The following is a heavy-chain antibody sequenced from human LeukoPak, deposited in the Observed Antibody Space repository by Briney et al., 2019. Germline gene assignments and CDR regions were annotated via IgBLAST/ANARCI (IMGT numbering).Heavy chain of an antibody. J-gene: IGHJ3*02. V-gene: IGHV3-48*03. Sequence: GGSLRLSCAASGFTFSSYEMNWVRQAPGKGLEWVSYISSSGSTIYYADSVKGRFTISRDSAKNSLYLQMNSLRAEDTAVYYCARARSAYYYDIRFGAFDIWGQGTMVTASS. D-gene: IGHD3-22*01. CDR2: ISSSGSTI. CDR1: GFTFSSYE. CDR3: ARARSAYYYDIRFGAFDI.